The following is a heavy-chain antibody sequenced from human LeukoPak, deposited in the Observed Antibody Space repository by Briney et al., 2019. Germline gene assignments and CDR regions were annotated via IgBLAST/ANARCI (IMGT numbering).Heavy chain of an antibody. CDR2: IWYDGSNK. D-gene: IGHD3-10*01. CDR3: ARDGYRLLRFGELYGKFEY. J-gene: IGHJ4*02. CDR1: GFTFSTYA. Sequence: GGSLRLSCAASGFTFSTYAMRWVRQAPGKGLEWVAVIWYDGSNKYYADSVKGRFTISRDNSKNTLYMHMNSLRAEDTAVYNCARDGYRLLRFGELYGKFEYWGPGSLVTVSS. V-gene: IGHV3-33*01.